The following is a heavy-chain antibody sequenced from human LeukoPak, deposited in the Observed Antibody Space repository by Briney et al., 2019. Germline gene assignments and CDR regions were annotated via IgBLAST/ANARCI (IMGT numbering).Heavy chain of an antibody. CDR1: GYTFTGYY. CDR2: IIPIFGTA. CDR3: AREGPRYSYGYRGFDY. D-gene: IGHD5-18*01. V-gene: IGHV1-69*13. J-gene: IGHJ4*02. Sequence: GASVKVSCKASGYTFTGYYMHWVRQAPGQGLEWMGGIIPIFGTANYAQKFQGRVTITADESTSTAYMELSSLRSEDTAVYYCAREGPRYSYGYRGFDYWGQGTLVTVSS.